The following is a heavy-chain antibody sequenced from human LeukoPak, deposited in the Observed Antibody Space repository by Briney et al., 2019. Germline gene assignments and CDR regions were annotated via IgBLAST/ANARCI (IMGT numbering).Heavy chain of an antibody. D-gene: IGHD3-10*01. V-gene: IGHV3-20*01. CDR1: GFTFDDYG. J-gene: IGHJ4*02. CDR3: ARVYYGSGSYLEGFDY. Sequence: GGSLRLSCAASGFTFDDYGMSWVRQAPGKGLEWVSGINWNGGSTGYADSVKGRFTISRDNAKNSLYLQMNSLRAEDTALYHCARVYYGSGSYLEGFDYWGQGTLVNVSS. CDR2: INWNGGST.